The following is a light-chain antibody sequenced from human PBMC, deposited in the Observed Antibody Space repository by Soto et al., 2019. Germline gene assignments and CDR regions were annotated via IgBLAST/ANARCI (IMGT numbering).Light chain of an antibody. CDR3: QVWDIVNDHIV. CDR2: DDS. V-gene: IGLV3-21*02. CDR1: NIGSKS. J-gene: IGLJ2*01. Sequence: SSELTQPPSVSVAPGQTARITCGGNNIGSKSVHWYQQKTGQAPVLVVYDDSDRPSGIPERFSGSNSGNTATLTITRVEAGDEAAYYCQVWDIVNDHIVFGGGTKLTVL.